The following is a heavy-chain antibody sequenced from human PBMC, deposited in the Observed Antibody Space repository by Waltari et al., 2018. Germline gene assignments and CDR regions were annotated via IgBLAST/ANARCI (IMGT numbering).Heavy chain of an antibody. CDR2: IYHSGST. CDR3: ARDPIAAAGPGGY. CDR1: GYSISSGYY. V-gene: IGHV4-38-2*02. D-gene: IGHD6-13*01. Sequence: QVQLQESGPGLVKPSETLSLTCAVSGYSISSGYYWGWIRQPPGKGLEWIGSIYHSGSTYYNPSLKRRVTISVDTSRNEFFLELRSVTAADTAVYYCARDPIAAAGPGGYWGQGTLVTVSS. J-gene: IGHJ4*02.